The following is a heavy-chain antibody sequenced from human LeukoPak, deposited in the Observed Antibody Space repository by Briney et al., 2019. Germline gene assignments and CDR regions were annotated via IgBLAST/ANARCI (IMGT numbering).Heavy chain of an antibody. CDR2: IYYSGST. CDR1: GGSISSSSYY. J-gene: IGHJ6*03. CDR3: LAVAEVDYYYYMDV. Sequence: SETLSLTCTVSGGSISSSSYYWGWIRQPPGKGLEWIGSIYYSGSTYYNPSLKSRVTISVDTSKNQFSLKLSSVTAADTAVYYCLAVAEVDYYYYMDVWGKGTTVTVSS. V-gene: IGHV4-39*07. D-gene: IGHD6-19*01.